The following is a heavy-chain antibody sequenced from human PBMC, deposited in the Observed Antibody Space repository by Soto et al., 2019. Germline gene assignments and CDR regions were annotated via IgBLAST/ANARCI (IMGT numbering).Heavy chain of an antibody. CDR3: ARYHGRLVRAFDI. Sequence: EVQLVESGGGLVQPGGSLRLSCAASGFTFSSYWMSWVRQAPGKGLEWVANIKQDGSEKYYVDSVKGRFTISRDNAKNSLYLQMNSLRAEDTAVYYCARYHGRLVRAFDIWGQGTMVTVSS. J-gene: IGHJ3*02. D-gene: IGHD6-6*01. CDR1: GFTFSSYW. CDR2: IKQDGSEK. V-gene: IGHV3-7*03.